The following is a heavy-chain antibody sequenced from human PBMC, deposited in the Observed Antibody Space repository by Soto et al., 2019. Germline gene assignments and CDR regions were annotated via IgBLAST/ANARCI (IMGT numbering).Heavy chain of an antibody. V-gene: IGHV4-39*01. Sequence: SETLSLTCSVPGGSISNNNYHWGWIRQPPGKGLEWMGSIYYRGTTYYNPSLRSRITISVDTSRNQFSLALSSVTAADTAVYFCARLRGGCPADFWGQGTLVTVSS. CDR1: GGSISNNNYH. J-gene: IGHJ4*02. CDR2: IYYRGTT. CDR3: ARLRGGCPADF. D-gene: IGHD3-16*01.